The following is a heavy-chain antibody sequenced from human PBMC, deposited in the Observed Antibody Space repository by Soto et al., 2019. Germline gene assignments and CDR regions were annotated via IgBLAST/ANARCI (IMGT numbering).Heavy chain of an antibody. CDR2: FYPGDSTS. CDR3: ARIIGYCRNNDCSWTFDI. V-gene: IGHV5-51*01. J-gene: IGHJ3*02. CDR1: GYSFISYW. D-gene: IGHD2-15*01. Sequence: GESLKISCKTSGYSFISYWVAWVRQLHGKGLEWMGTFYPGDSTSTYSPSFQGQVTISVDKSISTAYLQLSSLKASDTAMYYCARIIGYCRNNDCSWTFDIWGQGTMVTVSS.